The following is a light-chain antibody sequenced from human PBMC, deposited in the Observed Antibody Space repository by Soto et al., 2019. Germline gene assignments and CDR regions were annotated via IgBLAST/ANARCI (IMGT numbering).Light chain of an antibody. J-gene: IGKJ2*01. V-gene: IGKV3-11*01. CDR3: QQRSNWPYT. CDR1: QSVSSY. Sequence: EIVLTQSPATLSLSPGEGATLSCRASQSVSSYLAWYQQKPGQAPRRLIYDASNRATGIPARFSGSGSGTDFTLTISSLEPEDFAVYYCQQRSNWPYTFGQGNRREI. CDR2: DAS.